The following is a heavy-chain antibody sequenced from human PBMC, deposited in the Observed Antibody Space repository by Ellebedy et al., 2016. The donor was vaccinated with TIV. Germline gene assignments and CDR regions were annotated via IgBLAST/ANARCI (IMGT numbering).Heavy chain of an antibody. V-gene: IGHV1-46*01. CDR2: INPSGGST. D-gene: IGHD3-10*01. Sequence: AASVKVSCKASGYTFTNYYMHWVRQAPGQGLEWMGRINPSGGSTSNAHHLQGRISMPRDTSTSTVYMELSSLRSEDTAMYYCARSSFANGYYGSIDYWGQGTLVTVSS. CDR3: ARSSFANGYYGSIDY. J-gene: IGHJ4*02. CDR1: GYTFTNYY.